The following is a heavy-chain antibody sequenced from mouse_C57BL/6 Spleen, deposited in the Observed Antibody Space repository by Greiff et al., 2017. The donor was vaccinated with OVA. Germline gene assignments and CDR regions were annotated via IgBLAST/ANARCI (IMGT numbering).Heavy chain of an antibody. CDR2: IDPSDSET. D-gene: IGHD2-4*01. Sequence: QVQLQQPGAELVRPGSSVKLSCKASGYTFTSYWMHWVKQRPIQGLEWIGNIDPSDSETHYNQKFKDKATLTVDKSSSTAYMQLSSLTSEDSAVYYCARSGDYDEGAYAMDYWGQGTSVTVSS. J-gene: IGHJ4*01. V-gene: IGHV1-52*01. CDR1: GYTFTSYW. CDR3: ARSGDYDEGAYAMDY.